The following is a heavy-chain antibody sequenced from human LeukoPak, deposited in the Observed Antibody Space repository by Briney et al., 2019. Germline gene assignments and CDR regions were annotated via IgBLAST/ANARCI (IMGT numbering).Heavy chain of an antibody. Sequence: ASVKVSCKASGYSFTTFAMNWVRQAPGQGLEWMGWINTNTGNPAYAQDFTGRFVFSLDTSVTTTFLEISSLKAEDTAIYYCARSSWIQQSSDFWGQGTLVTVSS. CDR2: INTNTGNP. CDR3: ARSSWIQQSSDF. J-gene: IGHJ4*02. V-gene: IGHV7-4-1*02. CDR1: GYSFTTFA. D-gene: IGHD5-18*01.